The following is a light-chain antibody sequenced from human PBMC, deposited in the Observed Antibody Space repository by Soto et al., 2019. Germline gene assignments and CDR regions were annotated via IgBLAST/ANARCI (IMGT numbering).Light chain of an antibody. CDR3: QMHPSPPWT. V-gene: IGKV3-20*01. CDR1: QSVSSSY. J-gene: IGKJ1*01. CDR2: GAS. Sequence: EIVLTQSPGTLSLSPGERATLSCRASQSVSSSYLAGYQQKPGQAPRLLIYGASSRATGIPDRFSGSGSGTDFTLNISRLEPEDFAVYSCQMHPSPPWTFGQGTKVEIK.